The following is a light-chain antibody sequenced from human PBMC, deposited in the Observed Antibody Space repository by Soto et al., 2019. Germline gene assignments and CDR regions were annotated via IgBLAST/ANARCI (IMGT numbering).Light chain of an antibody. Sequence: DIQMTQSPSTLSGSVGDRVTITCRASQTISSWLAWYQQKPGKAPKLLIYKASTLKSGVPSRFSGSGSGTDFTLTISRLEPEDFAVYYCQQYVTSPLTFGGGTKVDIK. CDR2: KAS. CDR1: QTISSW. J-gene: IGKJ4*01. V-gene: IGKV1-5*03. CDR3: QQYVTSPLT.